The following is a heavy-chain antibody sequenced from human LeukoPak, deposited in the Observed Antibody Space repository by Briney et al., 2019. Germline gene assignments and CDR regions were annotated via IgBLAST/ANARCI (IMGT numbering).Heavy chain of an antibody. J-gene: IGHJ4*02. D-gene: IGHD4-11*01. CDR3: ARSHGYPPTTTGQPYYFDY. CDR2: IYYSGST. Sequence: SETLSLTCTVSGGSISSGGYYWSWIRQHPGKGLEWIGYIYYSGSTYYNPSLKSRVTISVDTSKNQFSLKLSSVTAADTAVYYCARSHGYPPTTTGQPYYFDYWGQGTLVTVSS. CDR1: GGSISSGGYY. V-gene: IGHV4-31*03.